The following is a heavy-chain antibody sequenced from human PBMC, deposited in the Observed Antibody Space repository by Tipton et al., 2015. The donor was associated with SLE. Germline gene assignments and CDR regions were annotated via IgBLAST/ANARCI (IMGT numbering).Heavy chain of an antibody. CDR2: LYSGGRT. CDR1: GFIFSSHD. D-gene: IGHD1-7*01. V-gene: IGHV3-23*03. Sequence: SLRLSCAGSGFIFSSHDMSWVRQAPGKGLEWISLLYSGGRTSYAYSVKGRFTVSGDKSKNTVFLQMSNLRPEDTAVYYCAKDGGSNWNYRAFDIWGHGTMVTVSS. CDR3: AKDGGSNWNYRAFDI. J-gene: IGHJ3*02.